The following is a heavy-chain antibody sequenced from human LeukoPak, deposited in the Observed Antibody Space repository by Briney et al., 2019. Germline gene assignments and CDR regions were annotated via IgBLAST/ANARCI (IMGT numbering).Heavy chain of an antibody. J-gene: IGHJ4*02. D-gene: IGHD6-13*01. V-gene: IGHV3-7*03. Sequence: GGSLRLSCAASGFTFSNYWMTWVRQAPGTGLEWVANIKEDGSEKYYVDSVKGRFTISRDNAKNSLYLQMNSLRAEDTALYYCAKSVKQLAPYYFDYWGQGTLVTVSS. CDR1: GFTFSNYW. CDR2: IKEDGSEK. CDR3: AKSVKQLAPYYFDY.